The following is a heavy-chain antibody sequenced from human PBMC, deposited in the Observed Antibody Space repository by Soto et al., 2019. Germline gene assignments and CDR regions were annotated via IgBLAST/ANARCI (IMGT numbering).Heavy chain of an antibody. V-gene: IGHV4-39*02. D-gene: IGHD6-19*01. Sequence: SETLSLTCTVSGGSISSSTYYWGWIRQPPGKGLEWIGSIFYSGTTYYNPSLKSRVTISVDTSKNQFSLKVSSVTAADTAVYYCARDPSSAWQPYSFDYWGQGTLVTVSS. J-gene: IGHJ4*02. CDR1: GGSISSSTYY. CDR3: ARDPSSAWQPYSFDY. CDR2: IFYSGTT.